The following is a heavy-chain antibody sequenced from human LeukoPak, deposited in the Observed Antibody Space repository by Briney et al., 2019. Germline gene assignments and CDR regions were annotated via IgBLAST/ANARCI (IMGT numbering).Heavy chain of an antibody. Sequence: GESLRLSCAASGCTFSSSWMSWVGQAPGKGGEGVANIKQDGSEGYYVDSVKGRFTISRDNARNPLYLQMNSLRAEDTAVYYCVEGSHFDYWGQGTLVTVSS. CDR2: IKQDGSEG. V-gene: IGHV3-7*01. J-gene: IGHJ4*02. CDR3: VEGSHFDY. CDR1: GCTFSSSW.